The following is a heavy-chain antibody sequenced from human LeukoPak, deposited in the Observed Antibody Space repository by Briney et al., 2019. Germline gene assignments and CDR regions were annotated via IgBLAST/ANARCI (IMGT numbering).Heavy chain of an antibody. CDR1: GGSISSYY. J-gene: IGHJ5*02. CDR2: THYSGST. CDR3: ARGMYDIGSWFDP. V-gene: IGHV4-59*01. Sequence: PSETLSPTCTVSGGSISSYYWSWIRQPPEKGLEWIGYTHYSGSTKYNPSLKSRLTMSLDTSKNQFSLKLSSVTAADTAVHYCARGMYDIGSWFDPWGQGTLVTVSS. D-gene: IGHD3-9*01.